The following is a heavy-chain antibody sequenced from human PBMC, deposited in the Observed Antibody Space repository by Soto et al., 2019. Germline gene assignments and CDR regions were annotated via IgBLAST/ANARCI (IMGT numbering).Heavy chain of an antibody. Sequence: QVQLQESGPGLVKPSETLSLTCTVSGGSVSSGSYYWSWIRQPPGKGLEWIGYIYYSGSTNYNPSLKSRVTISVDTSKNQFSLKLSSVTAADTAVYYCATYYDILTGYSGWGQGTLATVSS. CDR2: IYYSGST. V-gene: IGHV4-61*01. CDR1: GGSVSSGSYY. J-gene: IGHJ4*02. D-gene: IGHD3-9*01. CDR3: ATYYDILTGYSG.